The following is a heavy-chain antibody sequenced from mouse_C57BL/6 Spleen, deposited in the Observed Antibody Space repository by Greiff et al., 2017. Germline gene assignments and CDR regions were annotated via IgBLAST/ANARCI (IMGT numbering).Heavy chain of an antibody. D-gene: IGHD1-1*01. CDR2: INPNNGGT. Sequence: VQLVESGPELVKPGASVKMSCKASGYRFTDYNLHWVKQSHGKSLEWIGYINPNNGGTSYNQKFKGKATLTVNKSSSTAYMELRSLTSEDSAVYYCARRGIYYGSSYFDYWGQGTTLTVSS. V-gene: IGHV1-22*01. CDR3: ARRGIYYGSSYFDY. J-gene: IGHJ2*01. CDR1: GYRFTDYN.